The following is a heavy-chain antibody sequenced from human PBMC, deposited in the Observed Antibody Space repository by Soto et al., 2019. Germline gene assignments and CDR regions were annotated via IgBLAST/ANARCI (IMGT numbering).Heavy chain of an antibody. CDR3: ARDPLLCDILTGYTNRFDP. V-gene: IGHV1-18*01. CDR1: GYTFTSYG. D-gene: IGHD3-9*01. J-gene: IGHJ5*02. Sequence: ASVKVSCKASGYTFTSYGIIWVRPAPGQGHEWIGMISPYNGNTNYAQKLQGRGTMTTDTSTSTAYMELRSLRSDDTAVYYCARDPLLCDILTGYTNRFDPWGQGTLVTVSS. CDR2: ISPYNGNT.